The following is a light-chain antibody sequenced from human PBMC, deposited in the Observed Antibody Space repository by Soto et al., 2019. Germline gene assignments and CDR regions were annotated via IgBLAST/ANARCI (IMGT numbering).Light chain of an antibody. Sequence: QSVLTQPPSVSGTPGQRVTISCSGSNSNIGKNDVYWYRHLPGTAPRLLIYVDDQRPSGVPDRFSASKSGTSASLAISGLRSDDEADYYCSSYTSSSTRVFGGGTKVTVL. J-gene: IGLJ3*02. CDR2: VDD. V-gene: IGLV1-47*02. CDR1: NSNIGKND. CDR3: SSYTSSSTRV.